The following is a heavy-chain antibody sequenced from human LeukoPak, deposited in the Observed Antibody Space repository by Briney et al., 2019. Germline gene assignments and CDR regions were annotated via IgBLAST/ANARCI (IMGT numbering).Heavy chain of an antibody. V-gene: IGHV3-30*18. CDR2: VSFDGSQK. J-gene: IGHJ4*02. Sequence: GRSLRLSCAASGFTFRSYGMYWVRQAPGKGLEWVAVVSFDGSQKFYADSAKGRFTISRDDSKNMLFLQMNSLRVEDTAVYYCAKQEIGTTWSMGYWGQGTLVTVSS. CDR1: GFTFRSYG. CDR3: AKQEIGTTWSMGY. D-gene: IGHD1-14*01.